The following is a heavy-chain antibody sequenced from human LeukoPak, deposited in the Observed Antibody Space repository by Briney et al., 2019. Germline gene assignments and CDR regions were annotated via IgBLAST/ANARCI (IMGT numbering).Heavy chain of an antibody. Sequence: SETRSLTCAVYGGSFSGYYWSWIRQPPGKGLEWIGEINHSGSTNYNPSLKSRVTISVDTSKNQFSLKLSSVTAADTAVYYCARRPRWGMVRGVKDWFDPWGQGTLVTVSS. D-gene: IGHD3-10*01. CDR3: ARRPRWGMVRGVKDWFDP. J-gene: IGHJ5*02. CDR1: GGSFSGYY. CDR2: INHSGST. V-gene: IGHV4-34*01.